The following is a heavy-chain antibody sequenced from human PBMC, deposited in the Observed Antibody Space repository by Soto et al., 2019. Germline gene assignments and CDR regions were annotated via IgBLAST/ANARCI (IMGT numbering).Heavy chain of an antibody. D-gene: IGHD1-26*01. J-gene: IGHJ4*02. CDR1: GFTFSSCA. CDR2: ISGGGGST. V-gene: IGHV3-23*01. CDR3: VKGSATVRPYYFDF. Sequence: PGGSLRLSCAASGFTFSSCAMSWVRQAPGKGLDWISAISGGGGSTYYADSVKGRFTISRDNYKNTVFLQMNSLRDEDTAVYYCVKGSATVRPYYFDFWGQGTLVTVSS.